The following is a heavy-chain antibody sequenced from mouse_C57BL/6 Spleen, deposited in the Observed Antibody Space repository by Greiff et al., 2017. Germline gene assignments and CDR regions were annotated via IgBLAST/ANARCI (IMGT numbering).Heavy chain of an antibody. D-gene: IGHD3-2*02. J-gene: IGHJ2*01. V-gene: IGHV1-52*01. Sequence: VQLQQPGAELVRPGSSVKLSCKASGYTFTSYWMHWVKQRPIQGLEWIGNIDPSDSETHYNQKFKDKATLTVDKSSSTAYMQLSSLTSEDSAVYYCARWGEFSADYWGQGTTLTVSS. CDR1: GYTFTSYW. CDR2: IDPSDSET. CDR3: ARWGEFSADY.